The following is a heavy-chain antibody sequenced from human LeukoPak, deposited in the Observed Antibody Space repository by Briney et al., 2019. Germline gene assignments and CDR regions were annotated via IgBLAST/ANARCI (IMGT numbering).Heavy chain of an antibody. CDR1: GLPFSGYA. V-gene: IGHV3-30*18. Sequence: GGSLRLSCAASGLPFSGYAMHWVRQAPGKGLEWVALISYDGSNEHYADSVKGRFTISRDNSKNTLYLQVNSLRAEDTAVYYCAKSRFSCIGNNCYSPDYWGQGTLVTVSS. J-gene: IGHJ4*02. CDR2: ISYDGSNE. D-gene: IGHD2-15*01. CDR3: AKSRFSCIGNNCYSPDY.